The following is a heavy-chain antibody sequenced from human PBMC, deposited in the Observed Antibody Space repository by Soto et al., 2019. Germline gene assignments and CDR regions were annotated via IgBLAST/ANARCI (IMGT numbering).Heavy chain of an antibody. CDR3: VQTTGWPGFDF. CDR1: GFADSSEY. CDR2: IYGGGTT. V-gene: IGHV3-53*01. D-gene: IGHD6-19*01. J-gene: IGHJ4*02. Sequence: EVKLVESGGGLIQPGGSLRLSCAASGFADSSEYMTWVRQAPGKGQEWLSVIYGGGTTYYADSVKGRFTISRDTSKNTLYRQMNSLRAEDTAVYYCVQTTGWPGFDFWGQGTLVTVSS.